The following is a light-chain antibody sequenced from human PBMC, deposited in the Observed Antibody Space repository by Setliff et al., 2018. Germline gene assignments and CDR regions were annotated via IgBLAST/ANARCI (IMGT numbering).Light chain of an antibody. J-gene: IGLJ1*01. Sequence: PGQSVTISCTGTSSDVGDYKYVSWYQQLPGKAPKLIIFEVSNRPSGIPNRFSGSKSGNTASLSISGLQAEDEADYYCSSYTSLSTRVFGTGTKVTVL. CDR1: SSDVGDYKY. V-gene: IGLV2-14*01. CDR3: SSYTSLSTRV. CDR2: EVS.